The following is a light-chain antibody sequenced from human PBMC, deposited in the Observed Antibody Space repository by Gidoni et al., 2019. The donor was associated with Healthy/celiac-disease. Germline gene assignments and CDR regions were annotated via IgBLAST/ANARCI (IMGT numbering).Light chain of an antibody. CDR2: DAS. V-gene: IGKV1-33*01. Sequence: DIQMTQSPSSLSASVGDRVTITCQASQDISNYLNWYQQKPGKAPKLLIYDASNLETGVPSRFSGSGSGTDFTFTISSLQPEDIATYYCQQYDNLRCTSIPLFTFGPGTKVDIK. CDR3: QQYDNLRCTSIPLFT. J-gene: IGKJ3*01. CDR1: QDISNY.